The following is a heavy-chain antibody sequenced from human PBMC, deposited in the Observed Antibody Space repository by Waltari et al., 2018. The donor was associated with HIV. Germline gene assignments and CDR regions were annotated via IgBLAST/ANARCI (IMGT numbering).Heavy chain of an antibody. CDR2: IYSGGST. V-gene: IGHV3-53*02. Sequence: EVQLVETGGGLIQPGGSLRLSCAASGFTVSSNYMSWLRQAPGEGLGWVSVIYSGGSTYYTDSVKGRFTISRDNSKNTLYLQMNSLRAEDTAVYYCASLLREELSTVNSIEDFDLWGRGTLVTVSS. CDR3: ASLLREELSTVNSIEDFDL. CDR1: GFTVSSNY. J-gene: IGHJ2*01. D-gene: IGHD1-26*01.